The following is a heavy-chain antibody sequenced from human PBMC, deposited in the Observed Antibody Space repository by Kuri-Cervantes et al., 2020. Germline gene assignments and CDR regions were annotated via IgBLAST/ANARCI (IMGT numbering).Heavy chain of an antibody. Sequence: GSLRLSCTVSGGPISSYYWSWIRQPPGKGLEWIGYINYSGSTNYNPSLKSRVTISVDKSKNQFSLKLSSVTAADTAVYYCARTLLWFGEKIDYWGQGTLVTVSS. V-gene: IGHV4-59*12. CDR3: ARTLLWFGEKIDY. D-gene: IGHD3-10*01. CDR1: GGPISSYY. CDR2: INYSGST. J-gene: IGHJ4*02.